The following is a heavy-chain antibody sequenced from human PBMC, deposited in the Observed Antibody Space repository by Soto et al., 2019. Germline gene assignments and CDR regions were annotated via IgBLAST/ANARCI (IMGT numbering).Heavy chain of an antibody. CDR3: ARATYSSSSSYMDV. V-gene: IGHV3-66*01. CDR1: GVTVSRNY. Sequence: GGSLRLSCAASGVTVSRNYMSWVRQAPGKGLEWVSFIYSGDSTYYADSVKGRFTMSRDSSKNTLYLQMNSLRAEDTAIYYCARATYSSSSSYMDVWGKGTTVTVS. CDR2: IYSGDST. J-gene: IGHJ6*03. D-gene: IGHD6-6*01.